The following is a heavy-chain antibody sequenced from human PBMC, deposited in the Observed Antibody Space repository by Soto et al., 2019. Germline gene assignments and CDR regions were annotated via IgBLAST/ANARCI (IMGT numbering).Heavy chain of an antibody. V-gene: IGHV1-69*13. CDR1: GGTFSSYA. CDR2: IIPIFGTA. Sequence: ASVKVSCKASGGTFSSYAISWVRQAPGQGLEWMGGIIPIFGTANYAQKFQGRVTITADESTSTAYMELSSLRSEDTAVYYCARASITMVRGAIPTTNWFDPWGQGTLVTVSS. J-gene: IGHJ5*02. CDR3: ARASITMVRGAIPTTNWFDP. D-gene: IGHD3-10*01.